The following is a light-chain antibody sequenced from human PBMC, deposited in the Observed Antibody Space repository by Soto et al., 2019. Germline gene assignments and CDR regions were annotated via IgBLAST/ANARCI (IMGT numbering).Light chain of an antibody. CDR2: EVS. CDR3: NSYTTSSTLV. J-gene: IGLJ3*02. V-gene: IGLV2-14*01. CDR1: RSDVGIYNY. Sequence: QSALTQPASVSGSPGQSITISCTGTRSDVGIYNYVSWYQQHPGKAPKLMIYEVSNRPSGVSNRFSGSKSGNTASLTISGLQAEDEADYYCNSYTTSSTLVFGGRTKLTVL.